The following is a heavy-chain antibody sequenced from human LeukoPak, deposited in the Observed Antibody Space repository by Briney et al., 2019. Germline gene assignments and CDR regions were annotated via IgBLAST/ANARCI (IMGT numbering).Heavy chain of an antibody. CDR1: GYRFTSYW. J-gene: IGHJ3*02. V-gene: IGHV5-51*01. Sequence: GESLKISCKGSGYRFTSYWIGWVRQMPGKGLEWMGIIYPGDSDTRYSPSFQGQVTISADKSISTAYLQWSSLKASDTAVYYCARPGPPNRSGRTDAFDIWGQGTMVTVSS. D-gene: IGHD3-10*01. CDR2: IYPGDSDT. CDR3: ARPGPPNRSGRTDAFDI.